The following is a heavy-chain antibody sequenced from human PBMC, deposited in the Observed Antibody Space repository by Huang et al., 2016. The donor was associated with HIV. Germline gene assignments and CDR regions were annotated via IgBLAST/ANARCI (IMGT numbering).Heavy chain of an antibody. CDR2: INHSGRT. J-gene: IGHJ4*02. CDR1: GGSFSGPN. D-gene: IGHD3-16*01. Sequence: QVQLHQWGAGLLKPSETLSLTCAVYGGSFSGPNWTWIRQTPGKGLEWIGEINHSGRTNYSPSLKRRVTISLDTSKNQFSLRLRSVTAADTAVYYCARGRGDARGFLGLDFWGQGTLVTVSS. V-gene: IGHV4-34*01. CDR3: ARGRGDARGFLGLDF.